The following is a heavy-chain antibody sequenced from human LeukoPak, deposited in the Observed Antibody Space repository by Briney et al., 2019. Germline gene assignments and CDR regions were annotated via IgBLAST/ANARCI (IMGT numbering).Heavy chain of an antibody. CDR3: AKGGSYGYSYYYYMDV. J-gene: IGHJ6*03. Sequence: PGGSLRLSCAASGFTFSSYAMSWVRQAPGKGLEWVSAISGSGGSTYYADSVKGRFTISRDNSKNTLYLQMNSLRAEDTAVYYCAKGGSYGYSYYYYMDVWGKGTTVTVSS. D-gene: IGHD5-18*01. CDR1: GFTFSSYA. CDR2: ISGSGGST. V-gene: IGHV3-23*01.